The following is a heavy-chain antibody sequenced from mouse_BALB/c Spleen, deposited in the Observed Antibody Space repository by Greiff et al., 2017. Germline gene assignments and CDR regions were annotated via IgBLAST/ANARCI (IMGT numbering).Heavy chain of an antibody. Sequence: VQLQESGAELMKPGASVKISCKATGYTFSSYWIEWVKQRPGHGLEWIGEILPGSGSTNYNEKFKGKATFTADTSSNTAYMQLSSLTSEDSAVYYCARRRCDGYRPFAYWGQGTLVTVSA. CDR3: ARRRCDGYRPFAY. V-gene: IGHV1-9*01. CDR1: GYTFSSYW. D-gene: IGHD2-3*01. CDR2: ILPGSGST. J-gene: IGHJ3*01.